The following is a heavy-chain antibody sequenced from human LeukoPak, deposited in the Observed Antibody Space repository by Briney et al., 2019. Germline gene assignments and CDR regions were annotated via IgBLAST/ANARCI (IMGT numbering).Heavy chain of an antibody. J-gene: IGHJ4*02. CDR2: IYSGGTT. D-gene: IGHD6-19*01. CDR3: TRGGSVPATRSFDY. V-gene: IGHV3-66*01. CDR1: GFTVSSDC. Sequence: PGGSLRLSCSASGFTVSSDCMSWVRQAPGKGLAWLSVIYSGGTTYYADSVKGRFTISRDNSRNTVYLQMNSLRVEDTAMYYCTRGGSVPATRSFDYWGQGTLVTVSS.